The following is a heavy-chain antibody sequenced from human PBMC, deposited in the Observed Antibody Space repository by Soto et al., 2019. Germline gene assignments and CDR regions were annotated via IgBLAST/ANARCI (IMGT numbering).Heavy chain of an antibody. V-gene: IGHV1-2*02. CDR1: GYPVTAHY. Sequence: QLHLVQSGAVVKKPGASVTVSCSASGYPVTAHYMHWVRQAPGRGLEWMGGINPATGAAKYTQTFQGRDTMTRDTTTSTVFMEPSGLTSEDTAVFYCARGGGVGVAGSAAFDMWGQGTLVTVSS. J-gene: IGHJ3*02. D-gene: IGHD3-3*01. CDR2: INPATGAA. CDR3: ARGGGVGVAGSAAFDM.